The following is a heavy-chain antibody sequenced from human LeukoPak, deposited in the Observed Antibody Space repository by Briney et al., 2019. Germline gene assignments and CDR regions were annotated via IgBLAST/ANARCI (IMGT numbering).Heavy chain of an antibody. CDR1: GFTFSSYS. Sequence: GGSLRLSCAVSGFTFSSYSRSWVRQPPGKGLEWVGAISGSGGSTYYADSVKGPFTISRDNSKNTVYLQMTSLRAEDTDVYYCAKVVSGGIDYWGQGTLVTVSS. D-gene: IGHD2-15*01. CDR3: AKVVSGGIDY. J-gene: IGHJ4*02. V-gene: IGHV3-23*01. CDR2: ISGSGGST.